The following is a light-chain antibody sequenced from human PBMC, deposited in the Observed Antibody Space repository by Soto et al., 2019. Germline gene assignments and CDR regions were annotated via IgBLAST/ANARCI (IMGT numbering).Light chain of an antibody. Sequence: QPVLTQPPSASGTPGQRVSISCSGSGSSIGTNTVNWYRQLPGTAPKLLIYANNQRPSGVPDRFSGSKSGTSASLAISGLQSEDEAEYYCAAWDGSLNNVLFGGGTKLTVL. CDR2: ANN. CDR3: AAWDGSLNNVL. J-gene: IGLJ2*01. V-gene: IGLV1-44*01. CDR1: GSSIGTNT.